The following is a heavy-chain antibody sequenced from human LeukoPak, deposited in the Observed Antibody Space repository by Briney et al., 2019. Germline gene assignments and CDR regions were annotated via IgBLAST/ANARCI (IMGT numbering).Heavy chain of an antibody. J-gene: IGHJ6*03. CDR1: GLTSTIYG. Sequence: GRSLSPSCAPSGLTSTIYGTHWVRQAPGRGLEWVAVILNDGTNTNYADSVKGRFTIPRDNSKNMLYLKMNSPRAEDTAVYYCARGLYCTSTSCYFGGGNYYYYMDVWGKGTTVTVSS. V-gene: IGHV3-33*01. D-gene: IGHD2-2*01. CDR3: ARGLYCTSTSCYFGGGNYYYYMDV. CDR2: ILNDGTNT.